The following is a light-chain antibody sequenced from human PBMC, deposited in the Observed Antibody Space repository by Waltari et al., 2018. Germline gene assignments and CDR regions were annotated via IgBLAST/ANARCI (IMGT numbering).Light chain of an antibody. CDR3: QQYNSYSLLT. CDR2: KAS. V-gene: IGKV1-5*03. Sequence: DIQMTQSPYTLSASVGDRVIITYRASQSISNWLAWYQQKPGKAPKLLLYKASSLESGVQSKCSGSGSGTVFTLTISSLQPDDFATYYCQQYNSYSLLTFGGGTKVEIK. CDR1: QSISNW. J-gene: IGKJ4*01.